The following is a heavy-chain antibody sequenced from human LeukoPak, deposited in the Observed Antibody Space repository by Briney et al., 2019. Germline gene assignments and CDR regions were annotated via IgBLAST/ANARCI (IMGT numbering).Heavy chain of an antibody. CDR2: ISGSGGST. Sequence: HPGGSLRPSCAASGFTFSSYAMSWVREAPGKGLEWVSAISGSGGSTHYADSVKGRFTISRDNSKNTLHLQTNSLRAEDTAVYYCAKGQGVFDYWGQGTLVTVSS. V-gene: IGHV3-23*01. CDR1: GFTFSSYA. CDR3: AKGQGVFDY. J-gene: IGHJ4*02.